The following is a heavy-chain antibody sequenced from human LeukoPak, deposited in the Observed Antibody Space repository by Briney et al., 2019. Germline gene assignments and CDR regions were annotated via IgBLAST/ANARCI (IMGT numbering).Heavy chain of an antibody. J-gene: IGHJ4*02. Sequence: ASVKVSCKASGYTFTSYGISWVRQAPGQGLEWMGWISAYNGNTNYAQKLQGRVTMTTDTSTSTAYVELRSLRSDDTAVYYCARDNTDSSSWYTDFDYWGQGTLVTVSS. CDR3: ARDNTDSSSWYTDFDY. CDR1: GYTFTSYG. CDR2: ISAYNGNT. V-gene: IGHV1-18*01. D-gene: IGHD6-13*01.